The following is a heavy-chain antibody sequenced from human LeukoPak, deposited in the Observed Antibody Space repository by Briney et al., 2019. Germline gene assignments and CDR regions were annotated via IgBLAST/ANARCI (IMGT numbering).Heavy chain of an antibody. D-gene: IGHD1-14*01. CDR1: GFTFSDYG. V-gene: IGHV3-30*03. CDR3: ARGAQYHPHKLATSYYSDS. CDR2: ISFDGSET. Sequence: PGGSLRLSWAASGFTFSDYGMHWVRQAPGKGLQWVAVISFDGSETHYAESVKGRFTISRDNTKNTLDLEINSLRPEDTGVFYCARGAQYHPHKLATSYYSDSCGRGTLVTVSS. J-gene: IGHJ4*02.